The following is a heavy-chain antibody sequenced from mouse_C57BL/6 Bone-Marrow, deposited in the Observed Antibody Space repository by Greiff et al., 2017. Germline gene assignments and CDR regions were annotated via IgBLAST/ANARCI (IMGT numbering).Heavy chain of an antibody. CDR2: IYPGNSDT. D-gene: IGHD2-5*01. J-gene: IGHJ3*01. CDR1: GYTFTSYW. V-gene: IGHV1-5*01. Sequence: VQLQQSGTVLARPGASVKMSCKTSGYTFTSYWMHWVKQRPGQGLEWIGVIYPGNSDTSYNQKFKGKAKLTAVTSASTAYMELSSLTNEDSAVYYCTRRKSNSWFAYWGQGTLVTVSA. CDR3: TRRKSNSWFAY.